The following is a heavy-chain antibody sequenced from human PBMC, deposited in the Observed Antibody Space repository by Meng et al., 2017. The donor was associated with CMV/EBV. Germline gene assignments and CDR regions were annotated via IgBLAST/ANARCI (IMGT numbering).Heavy chain of an antibody. CDR3: ARILVEPAAIYYGLGV. Sequence: ASVKVSCKASGYTFTGYYIHWVRQAPGQGLEWMGWINPNTGGTNYAQKFQGRVTMTRDTSISTAYMELSRLRSDDTAVYYCARILVEPAAIYYGLGVWGQGTTVTVSS. CDR2: INPNTGGT. V-gene: IGHV1-2*02. CDR1: GYTFTGYY. D-gene: IGHD2-2*01. J-gene: IGHJ6*02.